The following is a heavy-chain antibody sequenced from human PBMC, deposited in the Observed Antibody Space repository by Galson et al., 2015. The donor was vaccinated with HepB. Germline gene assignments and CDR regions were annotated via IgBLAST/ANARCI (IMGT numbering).Heavy chain of an antibody. Sequence: SLRLSCAASGFTFDDYAMHWVRQAPGKGLEWVSGISWNSGSIGYADSVRGRFTISRDNAKNSLYLQMNSLRAEDTALYYCAKDIAAWGCGGDCYPLWGRGTLVTVSS. CDR2: ISWNSGSI. D-gene: IGHD2-21*02. CDR3: AKDIAAWGCGGDCYPL. J-gene: IGHJ2*01. CDR1: GFTFDDYA. V-gene: IGHV3-9*01.